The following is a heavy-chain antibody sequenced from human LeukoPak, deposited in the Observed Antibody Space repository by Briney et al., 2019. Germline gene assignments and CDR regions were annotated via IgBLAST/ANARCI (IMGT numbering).Heavy chain of an antibody. Sequence: GGSLRLSCAASGFTFSSYGMHWVRQAPGKGLEWVAFIRYDGSNKYYADSVKGRFTISRDNAKNTLYLQMNSLRAEDTAVYYCARYQLLGNWFDPWGQGTLVTVSS. CDR1: GFTFSSYG. CDR2: IRYDGSNK. V-gene: IGHV3-30*02. CDR3: ARYQLLGNWFDP. D-gene: IGHD2-2*01. J-gene: IGHJ5*02.